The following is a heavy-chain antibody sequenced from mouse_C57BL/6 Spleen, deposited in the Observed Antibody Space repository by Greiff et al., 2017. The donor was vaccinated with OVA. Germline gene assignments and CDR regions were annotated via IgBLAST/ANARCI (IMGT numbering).Heavy chain of an antibody. CDR1: GYSITSGYD. V-gene: IGHV3-1*01. J-gene: IGHJ3*01. Sequence: VQLKQSGPGMVKPSQSLSLTCTVTGYSITSGYDWHWIRHFPGNKLEWMGYISYSGSTNYNPSLKSRISITHDTSKNHFFLKLNSVTTEDTATYYCARDWDGAWFAYWGQGTLVTVSA. D-gene: IGHD4-1*01. CDR2: ISYSGST. CDR3: ARDWDGAWFAY.